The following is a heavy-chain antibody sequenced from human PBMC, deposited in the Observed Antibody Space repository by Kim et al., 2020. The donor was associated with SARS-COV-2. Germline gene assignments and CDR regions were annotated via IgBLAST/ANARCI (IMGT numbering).Heavy chain of an antibody. V-gene: IGHV3-7*01. J-gene: IGHJ4*02. CDR3: ARGGDEELYYFDY. Sequence: EAVKGRFTTSKDNAKNSLDSQMNSLRAEDTAVYYCARGGDEELYYFDYWGQGTLVTVSS. D-gene: IGHD3-10*01.